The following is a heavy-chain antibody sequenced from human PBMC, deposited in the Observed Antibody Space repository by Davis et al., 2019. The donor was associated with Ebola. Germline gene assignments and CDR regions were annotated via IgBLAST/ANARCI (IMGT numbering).Heavy chain of an antibody. CDR3: ARAAGARDYFDY. Sequence: GESLKISCKGSGYSFTSYWISWVRQMPGKGLEWMGRIDPSDSYTNYSPSFQGQVTISADKSISTAYLQWSSLKASDTAMYYCARAAGARDYFDYWGQGTLVTVSS. CDR1: GYSFTSYW. V-gene: IGHV5-10-1*04. D-gene: IGHD1-26*01. J-gene: IGHJ4*02. CDR2: IDPSDSYT.